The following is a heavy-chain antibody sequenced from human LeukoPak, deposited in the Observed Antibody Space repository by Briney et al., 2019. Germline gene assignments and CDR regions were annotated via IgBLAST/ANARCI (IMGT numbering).Heavy chain of an antibody. D-gene: IGHD3-10*01. CDR2: IIPIFGTA. CDR1: GGTFSSYA. Sequence: ASVKVSCKASGGTFSSYAISWVRQAPGQGLEWMGGIIPIFGTANYAQKFQGRVTITADKSTSTAYMELSSLRSEDTAVYYCARTRITPIRTAFDIWGQGTMVTVSS. V-gene: IGHV1-69*06. J-gene: IGHJ3*02. CDR3: ARTRITPIRTAFDI.